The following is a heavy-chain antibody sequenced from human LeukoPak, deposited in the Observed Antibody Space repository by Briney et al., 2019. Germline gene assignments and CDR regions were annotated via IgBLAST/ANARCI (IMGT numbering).Heavy chain of an antibody. CDR1: GFTFSSYS. J-gene: IGHJ4*02. CDR3: ARDTGYSSSWYAVYFDY. D-gene: IGHD6-13*01. V-gene: IGHV3-21*01. CDR2: ISSSSSYI. Sequence: GSLRLSCAASGFTFSSYSMNWVRQAPGKGLEWVSSISSSSSYIYYADSVKGRFTISRDNAKNSLYLQMNSLRAEDTAVYYCARDTGYSSSWYAVYFDYWGQGTLVTVSS.